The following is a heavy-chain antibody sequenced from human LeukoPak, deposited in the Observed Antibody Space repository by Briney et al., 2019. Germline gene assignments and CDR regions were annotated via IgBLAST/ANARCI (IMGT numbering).Heavy chain of an antibody. CDR1: GFTVSSNY. Sequence: GGSLRLSCAASGFTVSSNYMSWVRQAPGKGLEWVSVIYSGGSTYYADSVKGRFTISRDNSKNSLYLQMNSLRAEDTAVYYCARDHPIAAAGTGALDYWGQGTLVTVSS. CDR3: ARDHPIAAAGTGALDY. J-gene: IGHJ4*02. CDR2: IYSGGST. V-gene: IGHV3-53*01. D-gene: IGHD6-13*01.